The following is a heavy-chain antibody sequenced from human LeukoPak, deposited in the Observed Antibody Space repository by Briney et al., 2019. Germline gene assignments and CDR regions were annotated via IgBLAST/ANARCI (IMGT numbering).Heavy chain of an antibody. Sequence: SETLSLTCTVSGGSISSYYWSWLRQPAGKGLEWIGRIYTSGSTNYNPSLKSRVTISADTSKNQFSLRVSSVTAADTGVYYCARAGYSYGSIVFDYWGQGTLVTVSS. CDR2: IYTSGST. J-gene: IGHJ4*02. CDR3: ARAGYSYGSIVFDY. V-gene: IGHV4-4*07. CDR1: GGSISSYY. D-gene: IGHD5-18*01.